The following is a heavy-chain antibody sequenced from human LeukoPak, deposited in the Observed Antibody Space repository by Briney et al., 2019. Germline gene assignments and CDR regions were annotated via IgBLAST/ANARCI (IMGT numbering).Heavy chain of an antibody. V-gene: IGHV3-53*01. D-gene: IGHD4-17*01. CDR1: GFNVGSKH. J-gene: IGHJ4*02. Sequence: GGSLRLSCAAPGFNVGSKHMNWVRQAPGKGLEWVSGIYPGGDSYYADSLKGRFIISRDISKNTVFLQVNSLRDEDTAVYYCARLNFGDDYWGQGALVTVSS. CDR3: ARLNFGDDY. CDR2: IYPGGDS.